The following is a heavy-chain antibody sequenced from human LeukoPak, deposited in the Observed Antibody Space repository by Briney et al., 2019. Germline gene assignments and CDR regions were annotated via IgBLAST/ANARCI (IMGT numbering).Heavy chain of an antibody. CDR2: IYTSGST. D-gene: IGHD4-17*01. CDR1: GGSISSGSYY. J-gene: IGHJ4*02. Sequence: KTSETLSRTCTGSGGSISSGSYYWSWIRQPARKGLEWIGRIYTSGSTNYNPSLKSRVTISVDTSKNQFSLKLSSVTAADTAVYYCARAFVTTSHGRSVFDDYWGQGTLVTVSS. CDR3: ARAFVTTSHGRSVFDDY. V-gene: IGHV4-61*02.